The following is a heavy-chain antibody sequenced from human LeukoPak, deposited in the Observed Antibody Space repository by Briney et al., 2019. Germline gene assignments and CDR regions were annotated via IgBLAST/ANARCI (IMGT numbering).Heavy chain of an antibody. V-gene: IGHV3-74*01. D-gene: IGHD1-1*01. CDR1: GFTFSSYW. CDR3: VRDYNWCFDY. CDR2: INTDGTST. J-gene: IGHJ4*02. Sequence: GGSLRLSCAASGFTFSSYWMHWVRQAPGKGLVWVSRINTDGTSTTYADSVKGRFTISRDKAKNSLYLQMNSLRAEDTAVYYCVRDYNWCFDYWGQGTLVTVSS.